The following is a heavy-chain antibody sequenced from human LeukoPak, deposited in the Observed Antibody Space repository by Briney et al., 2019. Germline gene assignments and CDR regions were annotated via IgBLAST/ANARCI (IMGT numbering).Heavy chain of an antibody. CDR3: ARTSLGGAWFDP. CDR1: GVSLNSCEYH. J-gene: IGHJ5*02. D-gene: IGHD3-10*01. V-gene: IGHV4-30-4*08. Sequence: PSETLSPTRTVSGVSLNSCEYHWIWLRPPPEKALEWIGYIYSNGSTYYNPSLKSRVTISVDTSKNQFSLKLSSVTAADTAVYYCARTSLGGAWFDPWGQGTLVTVSS. CDR2: IYSNGST.